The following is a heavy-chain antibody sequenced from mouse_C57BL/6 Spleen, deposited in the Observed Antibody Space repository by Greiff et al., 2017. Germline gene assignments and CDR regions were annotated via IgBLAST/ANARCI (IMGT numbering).Heavy chain of an antibody. V-gene: IGHV1-19*01. CDR2: INPYNGGT. Sequence: VQLQQSGPVLVKPGASVKMSCKASGYTFTDYYMNWVKQSHGKSLEWIGVINPYNGGTSYNQKFKGKATLTVDKSSSTAYMELNSLTSEDSAVYYCARSPGHDDEGFAYWGQGTLVTVSA. CDR3: ARSPGHDDEGFAY. CDR1: GYTFTDYY. D-gene: IGHD2-12*01. J-gene: IGHJ3*01.